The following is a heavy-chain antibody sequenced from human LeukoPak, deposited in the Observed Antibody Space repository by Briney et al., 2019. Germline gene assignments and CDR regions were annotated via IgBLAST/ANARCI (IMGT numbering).Heavy chain of an antibody. Sequence: SQTLSLTCTVSGGSISSGDYYWSWIRQPPGKGLEWIGYIYYSGMTYYNPSLKSRVTIAVDTSKNQFSLKLSSVTAADTAVYYCARVGTMVRGATNFDYWGQGTLVTVSS. D-gene: IGHD3-10*01. CDR2: IYYSGMT. J-gene: IGHJ4*02. V-gene: IGHV4-30-4*01. CDR1: GGSISSGDYY. CDR3: ARVGTMVRGATNFDY.